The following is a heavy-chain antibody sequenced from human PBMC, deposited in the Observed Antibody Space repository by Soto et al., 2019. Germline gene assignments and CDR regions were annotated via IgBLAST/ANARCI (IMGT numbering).Heavy chain of an antibody. J-gene: IGHJ6*02. Sequence: SEPLSLTCTVSGGSISSYYWSWIRQPPGKGLEWIGYIYYSGSTNYNPSLKSRVTISVDTSKNQFSLKLSSVTAADTAVYYCARSLRIPLEEYYYYGMDVWGQGTTVTVSS. CDR1: GGSISSYY. D-gene: IGHD4-17*01. V-gene: IGHV4-59*01. CDR2: IYYSGST. CDR3: ARSLRIPLEEYYYYGMDV.